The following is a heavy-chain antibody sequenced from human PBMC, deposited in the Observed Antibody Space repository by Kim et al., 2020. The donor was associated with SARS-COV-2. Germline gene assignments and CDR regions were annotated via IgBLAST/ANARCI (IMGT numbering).Heavy chain of an antibody. CDR1: GFTFSSYW. D-gene: IGHD1-26*01. Sequence: GGSLRLSCTASGFTFSSYWMHWVRQAPGEGLGWVSRINSDASSTFYADSVKGRFTISRDNAKNTLYLQMNSLRAGDTAVYYFARGDSGPWGQGTLVTVSS. CDR2: INSDASST. J-gene: IGHJ5*02. V-gene: IGHV3-74*01. CDR3: ARGDSGP.